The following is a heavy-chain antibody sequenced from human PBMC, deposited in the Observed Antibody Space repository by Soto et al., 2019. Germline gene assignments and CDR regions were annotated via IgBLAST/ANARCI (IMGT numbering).Heavy chain of an antibody. Sequence: QITLKESGPTLVKPTQTLTLTCTFSGFSLSTSGVGVGWIRQPPGKDLEWLALIYWDDDERYSPSLKSRLTITTDTSKNKVVLTMTNMDPVATATYYCAHRDGIAAAGYFDLWGRGTLVTVSS. V-gene: IGHV2-5*02. CDR1: GFSLSTSGVG. CDR2: IYWDDDE. D-gene: IGHD6-13*01. CDR3: AHRDGIAAAGYFDL. J-gene: IGHJ2*01.